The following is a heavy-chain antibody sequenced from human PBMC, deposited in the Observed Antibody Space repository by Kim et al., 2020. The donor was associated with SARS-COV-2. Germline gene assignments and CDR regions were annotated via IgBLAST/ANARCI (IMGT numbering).Heavy chain of an antibody. Sequence: SVKGRFSISIDKSKNTLYLQMNSLSVEETAVYYCARDRGALLTYYYCMDFWGQGTTVSVSS. V-gene: IGHV3-30*07. D-gene: IGHD3-10*01. J-gene: IGHJ6*02. CDR3: ARDRGALLTYYYCMDF.